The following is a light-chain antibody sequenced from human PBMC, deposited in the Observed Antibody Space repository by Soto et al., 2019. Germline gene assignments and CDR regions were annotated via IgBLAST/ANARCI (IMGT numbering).Light chain of an antibody. CDR2: RDD. Sequence: SYELTQPLSVSVALGQTARITCKGNNIGSKNVHWYQQKPGQAPVLVIYRDDNRPSGIPERFSGSNSGNTATLTISRAQVGDEADYYCQVWDSSTAVVFGGGTQLTVL. V-gene: IGLV3-9*01. CDR3: QVWDSSTAVV. J-gene: IGLJ2*01. CDR1: NIGSKN.